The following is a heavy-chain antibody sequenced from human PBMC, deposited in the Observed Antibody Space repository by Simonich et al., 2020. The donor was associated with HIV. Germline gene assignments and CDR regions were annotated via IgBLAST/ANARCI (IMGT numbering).Heavy chain of an antibody. CDR1: GVSFSGYY. Sequence: QVKLQQWGAGLLKPSETLSLTCAVYGVSFSGYYWTWIRQPPGKGLEWSGEIDHRRNTNSTPSLRSRVTILVDTSKIQFSLRLSSVTAADTAVYYCATSSGWYRIDYWGQGTLVIVSS. CDR2: IDHRRNT. D-gene: IGHD6-19*01. CDR3: ATSSGWYRIDY. V-gene: IGHV4-34*01. J-gene: IGHJ4*02.